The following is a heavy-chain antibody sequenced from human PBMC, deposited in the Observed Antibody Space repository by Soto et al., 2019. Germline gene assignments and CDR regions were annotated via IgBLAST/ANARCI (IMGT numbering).Heavy chain of an antibody. D-gene: IGHD1-26*01. Sequence: EVQLVESGGGLVKPGGSLRLSCAASGFTFSSYSMNWVRQAPGKGLEWVSSISTTGSYIYYADSVKGRFTISRDNAKNSLYLQMNSLRAEDTAVYYCVRGGLGLLRDLDYWGQGTLVTVSS. V-gene: IGHV3-21*01. CDR3: VRGGLGLLRDLDY. CDR2: ISTTGSYI. J-gene: IGHJ4*02. CDR1: GFTFSSYS.